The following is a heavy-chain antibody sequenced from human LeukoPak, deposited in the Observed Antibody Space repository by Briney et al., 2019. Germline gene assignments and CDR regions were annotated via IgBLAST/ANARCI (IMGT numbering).Heavy chain of an antibody. V-gene: IGHV4-59*01. CDR1: GGSISSYY. CDR2: IYYSGGT. CDR3: ARGSYQIYYYMDV. J-gene: IGHJ6*03. D-gene: IGHD2-2*01. Sequence: SETLSLTCTVSGGSISSYYWSWIRQPPGKGLEWIGYIYYSGGTNYNPSLKSRVTISVDTSKNQFSLKLSSVTAADTAVYYCARGSYQIYYYMDVWGKGTTVTVSS.